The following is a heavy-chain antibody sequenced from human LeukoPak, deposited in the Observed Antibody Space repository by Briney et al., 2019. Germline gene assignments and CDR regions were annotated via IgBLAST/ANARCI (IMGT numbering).Heavy chain of an antibody. CDR3: ATDLISYGSGSYSGICSGY. V-gene: IGHV1-24*01. J-gene: IGHJ4*02. D-gene: IGHD3-10*01. CDR1: GYTLTELS. Sequence: ASVKVPCKVSGYTLTELSMHWVRQAPGKGLEWMGGFDPEDGETIYAQKFQGRVTMTEDTSTDTAYMELSSLRSEDTAVYYCATDLISYGSGSYSGICSGYWGQGTLVTVSS. CDR2: FDPEDGET.